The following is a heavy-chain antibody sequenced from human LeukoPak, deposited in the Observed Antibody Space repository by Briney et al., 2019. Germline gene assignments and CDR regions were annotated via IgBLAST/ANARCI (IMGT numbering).Heavy chain of an antibody. CDR1: GYTFTGYY. Sequence: ASVKVSCKASGYTFTGYYMHWVRQAPGQGLEGMGWINPNSGGTNYAQKFQGRATMTRDTSISTAYMELSRLRSDDTAVYYCAREDPTGNFDYWGQGTLVTVSS. V-gene: IGHV1-2*02. CDR3: AREDPTGNFDY. J-gene: IGHJ4*02. CDR2: INPNSGGT. D-gene: IGHD1-1*01.